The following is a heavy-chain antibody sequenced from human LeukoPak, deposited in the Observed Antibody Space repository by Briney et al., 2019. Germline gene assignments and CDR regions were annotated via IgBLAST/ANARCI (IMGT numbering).Heavy chain of an antibody. V-gene: IGHV4-30-4*01. Sequence: SQTLSLTCTVSGGSVSSGDYYWSWIRQPPGTGLEWIGSIYYSGSTYYNPSLKSRVTISVDTSKNQFSLNLRSVTAADTAVYYCARDRYKNYYGMDVWGEGTTVTVSS. CDR3: ARDRYKNYYGMDV. CDR1: GGSVSSGDYY. CDR2: IYYSGST. D-gene: IGHD1-1*01. J-gene: IGHJ6*04.